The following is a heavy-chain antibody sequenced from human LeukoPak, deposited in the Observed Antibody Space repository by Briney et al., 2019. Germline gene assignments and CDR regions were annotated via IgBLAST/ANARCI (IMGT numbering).Heavy chain of an antibody. CDR1: GFRVSNDY. J-gene: IGHJ4*02. CDR3: AKANSYDSYYFDY. D-gene: IGHD3-16*01. V-gene: IGHV3-66*01. Sequence: TGGSLRLSCAASGFRVSNDYMAWVRQAPGKGLEWVSFIFAGGSAYYSDSVRGRFTISRDRSKNTLSLQMNSLRAEDTAVYFCAKANSYDSYYFDYWGQGALVIVSP. CDR2: IFAGGSA.